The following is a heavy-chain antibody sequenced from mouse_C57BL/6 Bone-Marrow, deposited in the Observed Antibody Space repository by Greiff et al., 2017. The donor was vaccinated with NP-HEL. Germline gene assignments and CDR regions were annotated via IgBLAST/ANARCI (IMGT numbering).Heavy chain of an antibody. CDR1: GYTFTSYW. CDR3: ARGEYYGSLYYFDY. V-gene: IGHV1-52*01. D-gene: IGHD1-1*01. Sequence: QVHVKQPGAELVRPGSSVKLSCKASGYTFTSYWMHWVKQRPIQGLEWIGNIDPSDSETHYNQKFKDKATLTVDKSSSTAYMQLSSLTSEDSAVYYCARGEYYGSLYYFDYWGQGTTLTVSS. CDR2: IDPSDSET. J-gene: IGHJ2*01.